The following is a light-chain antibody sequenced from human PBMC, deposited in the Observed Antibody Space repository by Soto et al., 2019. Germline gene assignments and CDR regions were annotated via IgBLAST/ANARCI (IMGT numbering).Light chain of an antibody. J-gene: IGKJ2*01. CDR2: WAS. Sequence: DIVMTQSPDSLAVSLGERATINCKSSQSILYSSNNKNYLAWYQQKPGQPPKLLIYWASTRESGVPDRFSGSGSGTDFTLTISSLQAEDVAVYYCQQYYGTPPFTFGQGIKLEIK. CDR1: QSILYSSNNKNY. V-gene: IGKV4-1*01. CDR3: QQYYGTPPFT.